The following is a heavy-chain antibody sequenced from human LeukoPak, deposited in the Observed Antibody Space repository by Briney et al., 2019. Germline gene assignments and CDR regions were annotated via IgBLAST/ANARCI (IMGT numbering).Heavy chain of an antibody. V-gene: IGHV3-23*01. Sequence: GGSLRLSCAASGFTFSTYDMYWVRQAPGKGLECVESISRNSGAYTYYAASVKGRFTISRDNSRSTLYLQMNGLRAEDTAVYYCSKKGQNGDYGKPDWGQGTLVTVSS. CDR2: ISRNSGAYT. CDR3: SKKGQNGDYGKPD. J-gene: IGHJ4*02. D-gene: IGHD4-17*01. CDR1: GFTFSTYD.